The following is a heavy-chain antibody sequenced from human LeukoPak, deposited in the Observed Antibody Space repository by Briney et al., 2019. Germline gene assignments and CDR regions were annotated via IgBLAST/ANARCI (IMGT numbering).Heavy chain of an antibody. V-gene: IGHV1-46*01. CDR3: ARDQEGFDY. Sequence: ASVKVSCKASGYTFTSNYIHWVRQAPGQGLEWMGMIYPRDGSTSYAQKFQGGVTVTGDTSTSTVHMELSGLRSEDTAVYYCARDQEGFDYWGQGTLATVSS. J-gene: IGHJ4*02. CDR1: GYTFTSNY. CDR2: IYPRDGST.